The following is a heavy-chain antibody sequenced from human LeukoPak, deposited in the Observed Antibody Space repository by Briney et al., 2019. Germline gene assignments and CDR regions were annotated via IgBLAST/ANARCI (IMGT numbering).Heavy chain of an antibody. D-gene: IGHD3-3*01. Sequence: GEYVRISCKGSGYSFASYWISWVRQMPGKGLEWMGRIDPSDSYTNYSPSFQGHVTISADKSISTAYLQWSSLKASDTAMYYCARHPIFGVVIIPPPYYYYGMDVWGQGTTVTVSS. CDR1: GYSFASYW. V-gene: IGHV5-10-1*01. J-gene: IGHJ6*02. CDR2: IDPSDSYT. CDR3: ARHPIFGVVIIPPPYYYYGMDV.